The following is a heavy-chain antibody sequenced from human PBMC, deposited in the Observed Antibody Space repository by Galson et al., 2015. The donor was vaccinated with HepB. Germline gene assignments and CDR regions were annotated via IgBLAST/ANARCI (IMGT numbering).Heavy chain of an antibody. J-gene: IGHJ4*02. CDR3: ARGSHSSGWSSLDY. CDR1: GYTFTSYA. D-gene: IGHD6-19*01. V-gene: IGHV7-4-1*02. CDR2: INTNTGNP. Sequence: SVKVSCKASGYTFTSYAMNWVRQAPGQGLGWMGWINTNTGNPTYAQGFTGRFVFSLDTSVSTTYLQINTLKAEDTAVYYCARGSHSSGWSSLDYWGQGILVTVSS.